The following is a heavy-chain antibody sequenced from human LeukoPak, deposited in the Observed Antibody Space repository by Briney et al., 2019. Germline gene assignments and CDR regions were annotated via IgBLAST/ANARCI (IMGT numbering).Heavy chain of an antibody. Sequence: GGSLRLSCAASGFTFSSYGMHWVRQAPGKGLEWVAFIRYDGSNKYYADSVKGRFTISRDNSKNTLYLQMNSLRAEDTAVYYCAKDWHSSSWYYFDYWGQGALVTVS. CDR3: AKDWHSSSWYYFDY. CDR1: GFTFSSYG. J-gene: IGHJ4*02. V-gene: IGHV3-30*02. CDR2: IRYDGSNK. D-gene: IGHD6-13*01.